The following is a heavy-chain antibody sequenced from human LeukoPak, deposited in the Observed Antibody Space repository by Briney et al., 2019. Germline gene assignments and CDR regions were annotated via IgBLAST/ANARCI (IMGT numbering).Heavy chain of an antibody. D-gene: IGHD3-3*01. Sequence: GASVKVSCKASGYTFTGYYMHWVRQAPGQGLEWMGWINPNSGGTNYAQKFQGRVTMTRDTSISTAYMELSRLRSDDTAVYYCASDLLEVSYYDFWSGYYRGGGGYFDYWGQGTLVTVSS. CDR3: ASDLLEVSYYDFWSGYYRGGGGYFDY. CDR1: GYTFTGYY. CDR2: INPNSGGT. J-gene: IGHJ4*02. V-gene: IGHV1-2*02.